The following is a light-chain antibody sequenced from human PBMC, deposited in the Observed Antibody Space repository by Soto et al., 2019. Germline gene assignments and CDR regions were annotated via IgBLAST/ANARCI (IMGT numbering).Light chain of an antibody. CDR1: QSVSSD. Sequence: EVVLTQSPATLSLSPGERATLSCGASQSVSSDLAWYQQKPGQAPRLLIYDASNRATGIPARFSGSGSGTDFTLTISSLQPDDFATYYCQQYNSYSLTFGGGTRWIS. V-gene: IGKV3-11*01. J-gene: IGKJ4*01. CDR3: QQYNSYSLT. CDR2: DAS.